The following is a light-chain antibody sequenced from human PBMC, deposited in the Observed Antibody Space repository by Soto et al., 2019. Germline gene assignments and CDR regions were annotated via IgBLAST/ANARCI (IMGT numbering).Light chain of an antibody. CDR1: QNISNY. Sequence: DIQMTQSPSSLSASVGDRVTITCRASQNISNYLNWYQQKPGKAPKLLIYAASSLQGGVPSMFSGSGSGTDFTLTISSLQPEDFATYYCQHSYITPYTFGQGTKLEIK. V-gene: IGKV1-39*01. J-gene: IGKJ2*01. CDR3: QHSYITPYT. CDR2: AAS.